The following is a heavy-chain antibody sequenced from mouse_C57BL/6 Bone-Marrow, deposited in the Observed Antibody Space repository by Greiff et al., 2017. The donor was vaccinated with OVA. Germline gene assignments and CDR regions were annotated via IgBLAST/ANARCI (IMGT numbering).Heavy chain of an antibody. CDR1: GYSITSGYY. J-gene: IGHJ3*01. CDR3: ARGTYDYDLFAY. Sequence: EVQLQESGPGLVKPSQSLSLTCSVTGYSITSGYYWNWIRQFPGNKLEWMGYISYDGSNNYNPSLKNRISITRDTSKNQFFLKLNSVTTEDTATYYCARGTYDYDLFAYWGQGTLVTVSA. CDR2: ISYDGSN. D-gene: IGHD2-4*01. V-gene: IGHV3-6*01.